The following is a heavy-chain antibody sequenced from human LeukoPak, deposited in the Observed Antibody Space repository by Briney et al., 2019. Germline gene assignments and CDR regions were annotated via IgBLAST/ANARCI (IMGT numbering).Heavy chain of an antibody. CDR3: ARGHRLWGLPDY. CDR1: GGSISSYY. CDR2: IYYSGST. V-gene: IGHV4-59*01. J-gene: IGHJ4*02. D-gene: IGHD3-16*01. Sequence: SETLSLTCTVSGGSISSYYWCWIRQPPGKGLERIGYIYYSGSTNYNPSLKSRVTISVDTSKNQFSLKLSSVTAADTAVYYCARGHRLWGLPDYWGQGTLVTVSS.